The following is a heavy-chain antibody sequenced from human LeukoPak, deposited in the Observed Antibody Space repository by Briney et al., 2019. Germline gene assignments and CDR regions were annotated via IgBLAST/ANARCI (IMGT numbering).Heavy chain of an antibody. D-gene: IGHD2-15*01. CDR2: IYHSGST. Sequence: SSETLSLTCTVSGGSISSGGYYWSWIRQPPGKGPEWIGYIYHSGSTYYNPSLKSRVTISVDRSKNQFSLKLSSVTAADTAVYYCARADRDWFDPWGQGTLVTVSS. CDR1: GGSISSGGYY. CDR3: ARADRDWFDP. J-gene: IGHJ5*02. V-gene: IGHV4-30-2*01.